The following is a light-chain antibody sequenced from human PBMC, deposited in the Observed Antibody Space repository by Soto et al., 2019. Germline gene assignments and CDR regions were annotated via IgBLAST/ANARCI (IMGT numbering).Light chain of an antibody. J-gene: IGLJ3*02. CDR1: SSDVGGYNY. V-gene: IGLV2-14*01. CDR2: EVS. CDR3: ISYTSSSTWV. Sequence: QSALTQPASVSGSPGQSITISCTGTSSDVGGYNYVSWYQQHPGKAPKLMIYEVSNRPSGVSDRFSGSRSGNTAYLTISGLQAEDESDYYCISYTSSSTWVFGGGTKVTVL.